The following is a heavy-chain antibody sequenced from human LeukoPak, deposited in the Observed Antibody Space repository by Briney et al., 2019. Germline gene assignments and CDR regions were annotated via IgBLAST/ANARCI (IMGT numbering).Heavy chain of an antibody. CDR1: GGSISSYY. D-gene: IGHD2-2*01. Sequence: SETLSLTCTVSGGSISSYYWSWIRQPAGKGLEWIGRIYTSGSTNYNPSLKSRVTMSVDTSKNQFSLKLNSVTAADTAVYYCALGNCPATSCYPGVAFDIWGQGTMVTVSS. CDR2: IYTSGST. CDR3: ALGNCPATSCYPGVAFDI. J-gene: IGHJ3*02. V-gene: IGHV4-4*07.